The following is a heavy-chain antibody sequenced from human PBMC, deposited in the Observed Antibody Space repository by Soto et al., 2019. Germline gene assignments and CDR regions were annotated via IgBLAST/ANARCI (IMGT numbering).Heavy chain of an antibody. CDR3: ARQLAYCGGDCFTEPVDY. CDR2: INPNSGDT. J-gene: IGHJ4*02. D-gene: IGHD2-21*02. Sequence: QAQLVQSGAEVKKPGASVKVSCEASGYTFTSYYMHWVRQAPGQGLEWMGWINPNSGDTKYAQKFRVMVTMTRDTSITTAYMEVKMLTSDDTAVYYCARQLAYCGGDCFTEPVDYWGQGTLVTVSS. CDR1: GYTFTSYY. V-gene: IGHV1-2*02.